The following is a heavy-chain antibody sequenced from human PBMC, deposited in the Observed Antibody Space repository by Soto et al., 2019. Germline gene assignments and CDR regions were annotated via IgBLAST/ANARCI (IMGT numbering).Heavy chain of an antibody. Sequence: QMQLVESGGGVVQPGRSLRLSCAASGFDFGGFAMHWVRQAPGKGLEWVLMISYDGNTKYSTDSVKGRFTISRDDSKRMVYLQMNSLTLQDTAIYYCVKAGWGITGTSWFFELGGRGTLVTVSS. J-gene: IGHJ2*01. D-gene: IGHD1-20*01. CDR3: VKAGWGITGTSWFFEL. V-gene: IGHV3-30*04. CDR2: ISYDGNTK. CDR1: GFDFGGFA.